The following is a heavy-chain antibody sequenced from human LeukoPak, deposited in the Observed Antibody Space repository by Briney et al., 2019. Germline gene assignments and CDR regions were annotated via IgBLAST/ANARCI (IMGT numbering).Heavy chain of an antibody. CDR2: IYYSGST. CDR1: GGSISSYY. V-gene: IGHV4-59*08. J-gene: IGHJ4*02. D-gene: IGHD5-12*01. CDR3: ARAYSEGLRRRRTYYFDY. Sequence: PSETLSLTCTVSGGSISSYYWSWIRQPPGKGLEWIGYIYYSGSTYYNPSLKSRVTISVDTSKNQFSLKLSSVTAADTAVYYCARAYSEGLRRRRTYYFDYWGQGTLVTVSS.